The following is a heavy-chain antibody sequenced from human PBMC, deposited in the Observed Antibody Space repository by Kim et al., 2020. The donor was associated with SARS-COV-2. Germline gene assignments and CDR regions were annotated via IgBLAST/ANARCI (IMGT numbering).Heavy chain of an antibody. J-gene: IGHJ4*02. V-gene: IGHV4-39*01. CDR1: GGSISSSSYY. CDR3: ARRGNSFHFDY. Sequence: SETLSLTCTVSGGSISSSSYYWGWIRQPPGKGLEWIGSIYYSGSTYYNPSLKSRVTISVDTSKNQFSLKLSSVTAADTAVYYCARRGNSFHFDYWGQGTLVTVSS. CDR2: IYYSGST. D-gene: IGHD6-6*01.